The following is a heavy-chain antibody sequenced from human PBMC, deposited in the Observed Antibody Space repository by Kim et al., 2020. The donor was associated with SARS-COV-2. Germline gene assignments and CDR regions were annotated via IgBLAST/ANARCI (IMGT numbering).Heavy chain of an antibody. J-gene: IGHJ4*02. D-gene: IGHD2-8*01. Sequence: ASVKVSCKASGYTFTGYYMHWVRQAPGQGLEWMGWINPNSGGTNYAQKFQGRVTMTRDTSISTAYMELSRLRSDDTAVYYCARAFCPNGVCYYGADYWGQGTLVTVSS. CDR3: ARAFCPNGVCYYGADY. CDR1: GYTFTGYY. CDR2: INPNSGGT. V-gene: IGHV1-2*02.